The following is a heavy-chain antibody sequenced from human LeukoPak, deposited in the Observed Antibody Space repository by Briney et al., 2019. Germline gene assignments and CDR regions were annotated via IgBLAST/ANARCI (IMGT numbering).Heavy chain of an antibody. J-gene: IGHJ4*02. CDR1: GGTFSSYA. CDR2: IIPILGIA. Sequence: SVKVSCKASGGTFSSYAISWVRQAPGQGLEWMGRIIPILGIANYAQKFQGRVTITADKSTSTAYMELSSLRSEDTAVYYCARVGAYGTSTSCFDCWGQGTLVTVSS. D-gene: IGHD2-2*01. V-gene: IGHV1-69*04. CDR3: ARVGAYGTSTSCFDC.